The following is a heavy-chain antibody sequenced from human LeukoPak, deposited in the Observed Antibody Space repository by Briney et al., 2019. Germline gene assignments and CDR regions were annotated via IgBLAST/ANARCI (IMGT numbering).Heavy chain of an antibody. CDR2: IYYSGST. CDR1: GGSISSYY. V-gene: IGHV4-59*08. J-gene: IGHJ3*02. D-gene: IGHD2-15*01. CDR3: ARHFLDCGNSYDAFDI. Sequence: SETLSLTCTVPGGSISSYYWSWIRQPPGKGLEWIGYIYYSGSTNYNPSLKSRVTISVDKSKTQFSLNLSCVTAADTAVYCCARHFLDCGNSYDAFDIWGQGTMVTVSS.